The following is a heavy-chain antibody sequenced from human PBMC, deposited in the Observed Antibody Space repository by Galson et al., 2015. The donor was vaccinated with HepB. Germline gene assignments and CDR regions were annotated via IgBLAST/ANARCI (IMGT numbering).Heavy chain of an antibody. J-gene: IGHJ3*02. V-gene: IGHV6-1*01. D-gene: IGHD3-10*01. CDR3: AISDKITMVRGVTVTDGSFDI. CDR1: GDSVSSTSST. CDR2: TYYRSKWYN. Sequence: CAISGDSVSSTSSTWNWIRQSPSRGLEWLGRTYYRSKWYNDYAVSVKSRVTIKADSSKNQFTLQLNSVTPEDTAVYYCAISDKITMVRGVTVTDGSFDIWGQGTMVTVSS.